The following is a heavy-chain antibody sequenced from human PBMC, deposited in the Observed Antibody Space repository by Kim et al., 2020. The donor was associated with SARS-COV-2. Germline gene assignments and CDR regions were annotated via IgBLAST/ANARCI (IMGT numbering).Heavy chain of an antibody. Sequence: ASVKVSCKASGYTFTSYYMHWVRQAPGQGLEWMGIINPSGGSTSYAQKFQGRVTMTRDTSTSTVYMELSSLRSEDTAVYYCARDGAITMVRGVHYYYYGMDVWGQGTTVTVSS. CDR1: GYTFTSYY. CDR3: ARDGAITMVRGVHYYYYGMDV. D-gene: IGHD3-10*01. V-gene: IGHV1-46*01. CDR2: INPSGGST. J-gene: IGHJ6*02.